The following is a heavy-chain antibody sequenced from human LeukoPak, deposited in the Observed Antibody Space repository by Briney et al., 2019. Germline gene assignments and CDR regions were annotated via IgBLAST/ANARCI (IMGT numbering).Heavy chain of an antibody. CDR3: SRDGLLWFGELPDPPSFLYMHV. Sequence: GGSLRLSCAASGFTLRSFTMNWVRQAPGKGLEWVSSTSTTSKYIYYADPVRGRFTIPRDNAQNSVHLQFNRLRAEEAALYFCSRDGLLWFGELPDPPSFLYMHVWGKGTAVTVSS. J-gene: IGHJ6*03. CDR2: TSTTSKYI. D-gene: IGHD3-10*01. V-gene: IGHV3-21*01. CDR1: GFTLRSFT.